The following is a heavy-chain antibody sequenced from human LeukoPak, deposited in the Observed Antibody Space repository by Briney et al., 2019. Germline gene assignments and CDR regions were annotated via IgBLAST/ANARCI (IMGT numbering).Heavy chain of an antibody. CDR2: INHSGST. CDR1: GGSFSGYY. CDR3: ARGFRYSSSWYSYSEYFQH. Sequence: SETLPLTCAVYGGSFSGYYWSWIRQPPGKGLEWIGEINHSGSTNYNPSLKSRVTISVDTSKNQFSLKLSSVTAADTAVYYCARGFRYSSSWYSYSEYFQHWGQGTLVTVSS. J-gene: IGHJ1*01. D-gene: IGHD6-13*01. V-gene: IGHV4-34*01.